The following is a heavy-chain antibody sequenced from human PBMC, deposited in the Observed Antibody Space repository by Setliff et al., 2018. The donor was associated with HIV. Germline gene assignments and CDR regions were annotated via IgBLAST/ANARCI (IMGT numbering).Heavy chain of an antibody. J-gene: IGHJ5*02. CDR2: ISVSGGNP. CDR1: GFTFSSYA. Sequence: PGGSLRLSCAASGFTFSSYAMSWVRQAPGKGLEWVSAISVSGGNPYYADSVKGRFTISRDNSKNTLYLQMNSLRAEDTAVYYCAKMACSGGNCYSGSWGQGALVTVSS. V-gene: IGHV3-23*01. D-gene: IGHD2-15*01. CDR3: AKMACSGGNCYSGS.